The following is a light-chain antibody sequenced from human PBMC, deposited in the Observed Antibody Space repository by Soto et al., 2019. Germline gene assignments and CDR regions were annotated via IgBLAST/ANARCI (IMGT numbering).Light chain of an antibody. CDR3: CSYAGNGTLK. CDR1: SSDVGSYNF. Sequence: QSALTQPVSVSGSPGQSITISCTGTSSDVGSYNFVSWYQQHPGKTPKVIIYEGTKRPAGVSDRLSGSKSGNTASLTIFGLQAEDEADYYCCSYAGNGTLKFGGGTKLTVL. J-gene: IGLJ2*01. CDR2: EGT. V-gene: IGLV2-23*01.